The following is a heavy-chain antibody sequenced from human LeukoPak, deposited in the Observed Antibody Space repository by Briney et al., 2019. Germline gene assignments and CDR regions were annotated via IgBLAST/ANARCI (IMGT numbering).Heavy chain of an antibody. Sequence: GGSLRLSCAASGFNFNRYAMSWARQAPGEGLEWVSAITDSGGSTYYSDSVKGRFTISRDNSKNTLYLQMNSLTSNRTSIIYGAKGCSGSRPYYLDYGGQGTLVTVSS. D-gene: IGHD3-22*01. CDR2: ITDSGGST. CDR3: AKGCSGSRPYYLDY. J-gene: IGHJ4*02. V-gene: IGHV3-23*01. CDR1: GFNFNRYA.